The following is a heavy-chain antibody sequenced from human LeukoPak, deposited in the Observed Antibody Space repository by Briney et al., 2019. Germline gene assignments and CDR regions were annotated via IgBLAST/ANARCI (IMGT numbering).Heavy chain of an antibody. CDR3: AKERYYYGSGSYGDY. CDR1: GGSISSSSYY. Sequence: PSGTLSLTCTVSGGSISSSSYYWGWIRQPPGKGLEWIGSIYYSGSTYYNPSLKSRVTISVDTSKNQSSLKLSSVTAADTAVYYCAKERYYYGSGSYGDYWGQGTLVTVSS. J-gene: IGHJ4*02. CDR2: IYYSGST. V-gene: IGHV4-39*02. D-gene: IGHD3-10*01.